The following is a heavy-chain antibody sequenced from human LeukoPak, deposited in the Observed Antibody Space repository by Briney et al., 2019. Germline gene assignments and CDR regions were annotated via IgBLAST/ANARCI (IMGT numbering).Heavy chain of an antibody. J-gene: IGHJ4*02. V-gene: IGHV1-18*01. CDR3: ARERYYYDSSGYYDY. D-gene: IGHD3-22*01. Sequence: ASVKVSCKASGYTFTSYGISWVRQAPGQGLEWMGWISAYNGNTNYAQKLRGRVTMTTDTSTSTAYMELRSLRSDDTAVYYCARERYYYDSSGYYDYWGQGTLVTVSS. CDR1: GYTFTSYG. CDR2: ISAYNGNT.